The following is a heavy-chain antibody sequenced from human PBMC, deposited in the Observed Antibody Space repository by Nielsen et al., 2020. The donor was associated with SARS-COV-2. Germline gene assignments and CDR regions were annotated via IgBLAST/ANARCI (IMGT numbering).Heavy chain of an antibody. Sequence: GESLKISCAASGFTFSSYSMNWVRQAPGKGLEWVSSISSSSSYIYYADPVKGRFTISRDNAKNSLYLQMNSLRAEDTAVYYCARDLNSSGYYPSDAFDIWGQGTMVTVSS. J-gene: IGHJ3*02. CDR3: ARDLNSSGYYPSDAFDI. V-gene: IGHV3-21*01. CDR2: ISSSSSYI. D-gene: IGHD3-22*01. CDR1: GFTFSSYS.